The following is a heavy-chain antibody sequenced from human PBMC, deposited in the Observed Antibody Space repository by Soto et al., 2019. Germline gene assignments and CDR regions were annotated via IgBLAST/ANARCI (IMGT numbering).Heavy chain of an antibody. D-gene: IGHD1-1*01. CDR3: AGRGSWNNTWGSNYIWFDP. V-gene: IGHV4-34*01. Sequence: SETLSLTCAVYGGSFSGYFWNWIRQPPGKGLEWIGEINDRGSTNYNPSLKSRVTISGDTSKNQFSLKLSSVTAADTAVYYCAGRGSWNNTWGSNYIWFDPWGQGTLVTVSS. CDR1: GGSFSGYF. J-gene: IGHJ5*02. CDR2: INDRGST.